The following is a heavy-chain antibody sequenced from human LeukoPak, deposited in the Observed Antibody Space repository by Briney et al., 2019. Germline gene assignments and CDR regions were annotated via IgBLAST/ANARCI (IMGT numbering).Heavy chain of an antibody. D-gene: IGHD3-3*01. Sequence: GGSLRLSCAASGFTFSSYDMHWVRQAPGKGLERVAVVSYAGNNKYYAESVKGRFTISRDNSKNTVYLQMNSLRAEDTAVYYCAAQARFLEWLPPFDYWGQGTLVTVSS. CDR3: AAQARFLEWLPPFDY. CDR1: GFTFSSYD. CDR2: VSYAGNNK. J-gene: IGHJ4*02. V-gene: IGHV3-30-3*01.